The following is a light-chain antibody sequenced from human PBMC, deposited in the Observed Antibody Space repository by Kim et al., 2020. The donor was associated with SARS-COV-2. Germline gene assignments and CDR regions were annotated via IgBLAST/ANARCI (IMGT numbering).Light chain of an antibody. CDR3: QQYNNWPPCT. CDR1: KRVTNN. J-gene: IGKJ2*02. Sequence: SPAGRATLSFGARKRVTNNLACYQPKPDQTPSLLIYGASTRATGVPARFSGSASGTEFTLTISSLQSENFALNYCQQYNNWPPCTFGQGTKLEIK. CDR2: GAS. V-gene: IGKV3-15*01.